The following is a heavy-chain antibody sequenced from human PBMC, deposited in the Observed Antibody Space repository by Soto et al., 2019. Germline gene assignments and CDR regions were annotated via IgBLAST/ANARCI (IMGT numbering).Heavy chain of an antibody. CDR3: AREETAWPLAYGLDV. Sequence: GGSLRLSCAASGFTFDDYAMHWVRQAPGKGLEWVSGLSWNSGRIGYADSVKGRFTISRDNAKNSVSLQMNSLRDEDTAVYYCAREETAWPLAYGLDVWGQGTTVTVSS. V-gene: IGHV3-9*01. J-gene: IGHJ6*02. CDR2: LSWNSGRI. CDR1: GFTFDDYA. D-gene: IGHD2-21*02.